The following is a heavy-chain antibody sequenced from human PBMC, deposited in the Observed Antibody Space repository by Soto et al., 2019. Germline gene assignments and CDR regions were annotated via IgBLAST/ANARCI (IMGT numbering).Heavy chain of an antibody. CDR2: ISYDGSNK. V-gene: IGHV3-30-3*01. Sequence: QVQLVESGGGVVQPGRSLRLSCAASGFTFSSYAMHWVRQAPGKGLEWVAVISYDGSNKSYADSVKGRFTISRDNSKNTLYLQMSSLRAEDTAVYYCARDAATRAPDGMDVWGQGTTVTVSS. CDR3: ARDAATRAPDGMDV. J-gene: IGHJ6*02. CDR1: GFTFSSYA.